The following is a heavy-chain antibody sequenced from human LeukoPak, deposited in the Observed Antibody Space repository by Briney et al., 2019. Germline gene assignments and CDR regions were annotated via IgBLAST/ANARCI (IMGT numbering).Heavy chain of an antibody. J-gene: IGHJ3*02. V-gene: IGHV3-73*01. CDR2: IRSKPKNYAT. CDR3: ARPGSYSTDDAFDI. D-gene: IGHD1-26*01. Sequence: GGSLKLSCEASGFNFSGSAMHWVRQASGKGLEWVGRIRSKPKNYATTYAASVQGRFTISRDDSKNTAYLQMNSLKTEDTAVYYCARPGSYSTDDAFDIWGQGAMVIVSS. CDR1: GFNFSGSA.